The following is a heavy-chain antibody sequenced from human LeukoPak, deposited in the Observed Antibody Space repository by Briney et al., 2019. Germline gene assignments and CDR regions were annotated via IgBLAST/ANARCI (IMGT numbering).Heavy chain of an antibody. V-gene: IGHV4-34*01. D-gene: IGHD3-3*01. J-gene: IGHJ5*02. CDR1: GGSFSGYY. Sequence: PSETLSLTCAVYGGSFSGYYWSWIRQPPGKWLEWIGEINHSGSTNYNPSLKSRVTISVDTSKNQFSLKLSSVTAADTAVYYCARGSPYYDFWSGYSNWFDPWGQGTLVTVSS. CDR2: INHSGST. CDR3: ARGSPYYDFWSGYSNWFDP.